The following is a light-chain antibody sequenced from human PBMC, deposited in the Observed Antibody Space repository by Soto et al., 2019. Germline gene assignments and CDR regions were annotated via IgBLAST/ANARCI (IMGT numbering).Light chain of an antibody. J-gene: IGLJ1*01. CDR3: SSYTSSSTPYV. CDR1: SSDVGGYNY. CDR2: DVS. V-gene: IGLV2-14*01. Sequence: QSVLTQPASVSGSPGQSITISCTGTSSDVGGYNYVSWYQQHPGKAPKLVIYDVSNRPSGVSNRFSGSKSGNTASLTISGLQAEDEADYYCSSYTSSSTPYVFATGTKVTVL.